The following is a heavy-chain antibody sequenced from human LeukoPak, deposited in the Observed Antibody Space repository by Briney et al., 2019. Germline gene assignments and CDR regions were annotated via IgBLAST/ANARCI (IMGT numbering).Heavy chain of an antibody. V-gene: IGHV5-51*01. CDR3: ARQYYAYYDSSGYYIDY. CDR1: GYSFTSYW. J-gene: IGHJ4*02. CDR2: IYPGDSDT. Sequence: GESLKISCKGSGYSFTSYWIGWVRQMPGKGLERMGIIYPGDSDTRYSPSFQGQVTISADKSISTAYLQWSSLKASDTAMYYCARQYYAYYDSSGYYIDYWGQGTLVTVSS. D-gene: IGHD3-22*01.